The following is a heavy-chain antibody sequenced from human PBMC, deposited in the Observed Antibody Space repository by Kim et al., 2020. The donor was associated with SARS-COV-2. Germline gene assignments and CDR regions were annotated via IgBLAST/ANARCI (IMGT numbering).Heavy chain of an antibody. J-gene: IGHJ4*02. CDR1: GSKVSTYW. CDR2: IHPRDSDV. D-gene: IGHD3-16*02. CDR3: ATGPGVITNYYFEI. Sequence: GESLKISCQASGSKVSTYWIGWVRQLPGKGLELMGVIHPRDSDVRYSQSFQGLVTISTDGSGAHLHFSALKASDTGFYYCATGPGVITNYYFEIWGQGTLVTVSS. V-gene: IGHV5-51*01.